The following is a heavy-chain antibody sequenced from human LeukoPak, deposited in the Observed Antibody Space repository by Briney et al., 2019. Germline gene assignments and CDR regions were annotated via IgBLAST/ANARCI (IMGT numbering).Heavy chain of an antibody. J-gene: IGHJ3*02. Sequence: PSETLSLTCAVYGGSFSGYYWSWVRQPPGKGLEWIGYIYYSGSTDYNPSLKSRVTISVDTSKNQFSLKLSSVTAADTAVYYCARHDDYGRAFDIWGQGTMVTVSS. CDR3: ARHDDYGRAFDI. CDR1: GGSFSGYY. D-gene: IGHD4-17*01. CDR2: IYYSGST. V-gene: IGHV4-59*08.